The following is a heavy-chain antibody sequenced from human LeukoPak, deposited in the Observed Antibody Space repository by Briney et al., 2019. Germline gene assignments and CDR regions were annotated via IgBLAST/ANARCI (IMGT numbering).Heavy chain of an antibody. Sequence: GGSLRLSCAASGFTFSSYSMNWVRQAPGKGLEWVSYISSSSGTIYYADSVKGRFTISRDNAKNSLYLQMNSLRAEDTAVYYCAALVTRDAFDIWGQGTMVTVSS. J-gene: IGHJ3*02. V-gene: IGHV3-48*01. CDR1: GFTFSSYS. CDR3: AALVTRDAFDI. CDR2: ISSSSGTI. D-gene: IGHD2-21*02.